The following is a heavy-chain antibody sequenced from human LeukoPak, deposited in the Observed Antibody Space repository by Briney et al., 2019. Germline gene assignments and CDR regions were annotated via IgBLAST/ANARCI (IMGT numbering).Heavy chain of an antibody. CDR3: ARGLSDCSGGSCYPLLPDY. V-gene: IGHV4-59*12. D-gene: IGHD2-15*01. Sequence: SETLSLTCTVSGGSISSYYWSWIRQPPGKGLEWIGYIYYSGSTNYNPSLKSRVTISVDTSKNQFSLKLSSVTAADTAVYYCARGLSDCSGGSCYPLLPDYWGQGTLVTVSS. CDR2: IYYSGST. J-gene: IGHJ4*02. CDR1: GGSISSYY.